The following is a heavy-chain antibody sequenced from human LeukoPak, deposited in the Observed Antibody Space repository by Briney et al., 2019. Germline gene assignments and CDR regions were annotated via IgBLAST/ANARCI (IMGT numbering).Heavy chain of an antibody. V-gene: IGHV1-18*01. J-gene: IGHJ2*01. CDR3: ARASDSSGYYWYFDL. CDR2: ISTYNGKT. Sequence: ASVKVSCKASGYTFTNYGISWVRQAPGQGLEWMGWISTYNGKTNYAQKLQGRVTMTTDTSTSTAYMELRSLRSDDTAVYYCARASDSSGYYWYFDLWGRGTLVTVSS. D-gene: IGHD3-22*01. CDR1: GYTFTNYG.